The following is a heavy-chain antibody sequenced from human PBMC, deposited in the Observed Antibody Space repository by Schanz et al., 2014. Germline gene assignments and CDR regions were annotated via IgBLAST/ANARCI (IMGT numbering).Heavy chain of an antibody. Sequence: DVQLVESGGGLVQPGKSLRLSCAASGFTFDEFAMHWVRQSPGKGLEWVSGISWNSASIGYADSVKGRFTISRDNAKNSLYLQMNSLRAGDAAVYYCARGLIAAAGGAFDYWGQGTLVAVSA. J-gene: IGHJ4*02. CDR2: ISWNSASI. D-gene: IGHD6-13*01. CDR3: ARGLIAAAGGAFDY. V-gene: IGHV3-9*01. CDR1: GFTFDEFA.